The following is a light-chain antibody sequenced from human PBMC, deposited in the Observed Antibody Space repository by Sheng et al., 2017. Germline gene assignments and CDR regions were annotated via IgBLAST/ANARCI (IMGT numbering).Light chain of an antibody. V-gene: IGKV1-33*01. CDR2: DAS. J-gene: IGKJ3*01. CDR3: QQYNNLPFT. Sequence: DIQMTQSPSSLSASVGDRVTITCQASQAISNYLNWYQQKPGKAPKLLIYDASNLETGVPSRVSGSGSGTDFTFTISSLQPEDIATYYCQQYNNLPFTFGPGTKVDIK. CDR1: QAISNY.